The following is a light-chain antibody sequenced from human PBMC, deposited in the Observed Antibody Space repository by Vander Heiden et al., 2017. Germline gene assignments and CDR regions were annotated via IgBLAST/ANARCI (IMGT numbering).Light chain of an antibody. CDR1: QGISSY. J-gene: IGKJ5*01. Sequence: DIQLTQSPSFLSASVGDRVTITCRASQGISSYLAWYQQKPGKAPKLLIYAASTLQSGVPSRFSGSGYGTEFTLTISSRQPEDFARYYCQQHNSYPSITFGQGTQVEIK. CDR2: AAS. V-gene: IGKV1-9*01. CDR3: QQHNSYPSIT.